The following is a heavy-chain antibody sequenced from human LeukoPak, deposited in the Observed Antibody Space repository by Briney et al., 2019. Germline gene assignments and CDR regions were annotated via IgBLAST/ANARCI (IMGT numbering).Heavy chain of an antibody. CDR2: INHSGST. CDR1: GGSFSGYY. J-gene: IGHJ3*02. CDR3: ARVVVPDIKGAFDI. D-gene: IGHD2-2*01. V-gene: IGHV4-34*01. Sequence: PSETLSLTCAVYGGSFSGYYWSWIRQPPGKVLEWIGEINHSGSTNYDPSLKRRVTISVDTSKNQFSLKLSSVTAADTAVYYCARVVVPDIKGAFDIWGQGTMVTVSS.